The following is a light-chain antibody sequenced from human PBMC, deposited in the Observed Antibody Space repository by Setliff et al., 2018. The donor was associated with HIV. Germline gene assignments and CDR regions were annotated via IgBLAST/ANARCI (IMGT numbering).Light chain of an antibody. CDR2: SFT. CDR1: SPNIGAGFD. CDR3: QSYDSSLSGYV. Sequence: QSVLTQPPSVSGAPGQRVTISCTGSSPNIGAGFDVHWYQQFPGTAPKLLIYSFTNRPSGVPDRFSGSKSGTSASLAIAGLQAEDEADYYCQSYDSSLSGYVFGTGTKVT. V-gene: IGLV1-40*01. J-gene: IGLJ1*01.